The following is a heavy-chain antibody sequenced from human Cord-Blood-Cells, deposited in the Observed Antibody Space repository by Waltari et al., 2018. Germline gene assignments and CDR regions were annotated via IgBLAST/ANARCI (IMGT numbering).Heavy chain of an antibody. V-gene: IGHV1-69*10. D-gene: IGHD6-19*01. Sequence: QVQLVQSGAEVKKPGSTVKVSCKAAGGTFSSYAISWVRQAPGQGLEWMGGIIPILGIANYAQKFQGRVMITADKSTSTAYMELSSLRSEDTAVYYCAREPVAVAGRGFYYWGQGTLVTVSS. J-gene: IGHJ4*02. CDR3: AREPVAVAGRGFYY. CDR1: GGTFSSYA. CDR2: IIPILGIA.